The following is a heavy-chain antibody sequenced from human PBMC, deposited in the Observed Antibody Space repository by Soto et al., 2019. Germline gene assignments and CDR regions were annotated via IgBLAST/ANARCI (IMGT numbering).Heavy chain of an antibody. Sequence: SETLSLTCAVSGFSISSGYFLGWIRQPPGKGPEWLGSIYHSGTTYYNPSVKGRVTISVDTSKNQFSLKMSSVTAADTAVYYCARDSSGYYWFDPWGQGTLVTVSS. D-gene: IGHD3-22*01. CDR2: IYHSGTT. CDR3: ARDSSGYYWFDP. CDR1: GFSISSGYF. J-gene: IGHJ5*02. V-gene: IGHV4-38-2*02.